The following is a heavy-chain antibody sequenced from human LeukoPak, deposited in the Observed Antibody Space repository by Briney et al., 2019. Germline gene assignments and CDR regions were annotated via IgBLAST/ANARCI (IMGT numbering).Heavy chain of an antibody. V-gene: IGHV3-23*01. CDR2: ISGSGFST. CDR1: GFTFSSYA. CDR3: AKSVSPYPTTHFDY. D-gene: IGHD1-1*01. Sequence: PGGSLRLSCVASGFTFSSYAMSWVRQAPGKGLEWVSAISGSGFSTFYADSVKGRFTISRDKSKNTLYLQMNSLRAEDTAVYYCAKSVSPYPTTHFDYWGQGILVTVSS. J-gene: IGHJ4*02.